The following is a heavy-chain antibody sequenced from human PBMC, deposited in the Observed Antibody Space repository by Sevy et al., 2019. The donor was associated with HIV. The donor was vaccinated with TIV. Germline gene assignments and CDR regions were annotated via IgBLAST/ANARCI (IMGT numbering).Heavy chain of an antibody. CDR3: ARGAYYDFWSGYFDY. V-gene: IGHV1-69*13. Sequence: ASVKVSYKASGGTFSSYAISWVRQAPGQGLEWMGGIIPIFGTANYAQKFQGRVTITADESTSTAYMELSSLRSEDTAVYYCARGAYYDFWSGYFDYWGQGTLVTVSS. D-gene: IGHD3-3*01. CDR1: GGTFSSYA. CDR2: IIPIFGTA. J-gene: IGHJ4*02.